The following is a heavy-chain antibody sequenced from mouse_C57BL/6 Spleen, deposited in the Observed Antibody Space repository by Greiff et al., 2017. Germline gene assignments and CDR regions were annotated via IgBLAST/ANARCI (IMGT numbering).Heavy chain of an antibody. CDR1: GYSFTGYY. CDR3: ERYYDYDEGYAMDY. D-gene: IGHD2-4*01. CDR2: INPSTGGT. Sequence: VQLQQSGPELVKPGASVKISCKASGYSFTGYYMNWVKQSPEKSLEWIGEINPSTGGTTYNQKFKAKATLTVDKSSSTAYMQLRSLTSEDSAVYYCERYYDYDEGYAMDYWGQGTSVTVSS. J-gene: IGHJ4*01. V-gene: IGHV1-42*01.